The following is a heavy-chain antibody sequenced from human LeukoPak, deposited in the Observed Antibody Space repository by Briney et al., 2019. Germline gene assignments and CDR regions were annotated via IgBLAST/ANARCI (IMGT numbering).Heavy chain of an antibody. CDR2: FSSSGGGT. Sequence: GGSLRLSCAASGFTFSSFGMNWVRQAPGKGLEGVSYFSSSGGGTFYAGSVKGRFTIFRDNSKNTLYLQMNSLRADDTAVYYCAKAVGHIDYWGQGTLVTVSS. CDR3: AKAVGHIDY. V-gene: IGHV3-23*01. CDR1: GFTFSSFG. J-gene: IGHJ4*02.